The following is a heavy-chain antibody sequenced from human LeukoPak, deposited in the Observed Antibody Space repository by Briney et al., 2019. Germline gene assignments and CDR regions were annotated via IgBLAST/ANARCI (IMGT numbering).Heavy chain of an antibody. CDR1: GFTFTNYG. V-gene: IGHV3-23*01. D-gene: IGHD3-10*02. CDR3: AELGITMIGGV. Sequence: GGSLRLSCAASGFTFTNYGMSWFRQGPGKGLEWVSSVTYSGGNTYYADSVKGRFTISRDNAKNSLYLQMNSLRAEDTAVYYCAELGITMIGGVWGKGTTVTISS. CDR2: VTYSGGNT. J-gene: IGHJ6*04.